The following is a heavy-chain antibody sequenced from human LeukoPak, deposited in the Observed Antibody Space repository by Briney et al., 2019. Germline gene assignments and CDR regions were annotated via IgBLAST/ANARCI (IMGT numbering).Heavy chain of an antibody. Sequence: SETLSLTCTVSGDSISSDDYYWSWIRQPAGKGLEWIGRFSASGNSNYNPSLKSRLTISVDRSKNQFSLKLSSVTAADTAVYYCARSGAIPRDYYYYYYMDVWGKGPRSPSP. V-gene: IGHV4-61*02. CDR1: GDSISSDDYY. D-gene: IGHD1-14*01. J-gene: IGHJ6*03. CDR3: ARSGAIPRDYYYYYYMDV. CDR2: FSASGNS.